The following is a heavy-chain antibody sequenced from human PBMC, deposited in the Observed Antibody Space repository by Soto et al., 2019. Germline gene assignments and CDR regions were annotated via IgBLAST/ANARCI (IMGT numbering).Heavy chain of an antibody. CDR2: IYYSGST. J-gene: IGHJ4*02. CDR1: GGSISSSSYY. CDR3: ASLGGSGYFDY. Sequence: SETLSLTCTVSGGSISSSSYYWGWIRQPPGKGLEWIGGIYYSGSTYYNPSLKSRVTISVDTSKNHFSLKLSSVTAADTAVYYCASLGGSGYFDYWHQGTLVTVSS. D-gene: IGHD3-3*01. V-gene: IGHV4-39*02.